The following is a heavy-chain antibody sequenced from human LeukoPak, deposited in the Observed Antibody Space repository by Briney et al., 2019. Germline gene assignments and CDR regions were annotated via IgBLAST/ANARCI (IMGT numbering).Heavy chain of an antibody. CDR2: VKSDGSSI. CDR3: ARGDPIGRY. Sequence: GGSLRLPCAASGFTFSSYWMHWVRQAPGKGLVWVSHVKSDGSSITYADSVKGRFTISRDNAKNTLYLQMNSLRAEDTAVYYCARGDPIGRYWGQGTLVTVSS. CDR1: GFTFSSYW. D-gene: IGHD1-26*01. V-gene: IGHV3-74*01. J-gene: IGHJ4*02.